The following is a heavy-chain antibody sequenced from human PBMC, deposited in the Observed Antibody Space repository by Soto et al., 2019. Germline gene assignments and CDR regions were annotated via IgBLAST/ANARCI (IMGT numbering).Heavy chain of an antibody. CDR1: GYTFTSYY. V-gene: IGHV1-46*01. Sequence: ATVKVSCKASGYTFTSYYMHWVRQAPGQGLEWMGIINPSGGSTSYAQKFQGRVTMTRDTSTSTVYMELSSLRSEDTAVYYCARHSGVAEDGTDWGQGTLVTVSS. J-gene: IGHJ1*01. CDR3: ARHSGVAEDGTD. D-gene: IGHD6-13*01. CDR2: INPSGGST.